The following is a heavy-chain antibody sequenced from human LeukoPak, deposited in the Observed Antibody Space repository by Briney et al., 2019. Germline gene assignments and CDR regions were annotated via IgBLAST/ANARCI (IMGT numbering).Heavy chain of an antibody. CDR2: IYYSGST. J-gene: IGHJ5*02. V-gene: IGHV4-39*07. Sequence: SEALSLTCTVSGGSISGTSYYWGWIRQPPGKGLEWIGSIYYSGSTYYNPSLKSRVTISVDTSKNQFSLKLSSVTAADTAVYYCARVQSRLSWFDPWGQGTLVTVSS. CDR3: ARVQSRLSWFDP. CDR1: GGSISGTSYY.